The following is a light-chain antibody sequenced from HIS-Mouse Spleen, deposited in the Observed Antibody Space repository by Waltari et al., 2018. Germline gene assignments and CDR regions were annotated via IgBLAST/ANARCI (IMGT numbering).Light chain of an antibody. CDR3: QVWDSSSDHVV. CDR2: DVS. CDR1: NIGSKS. Sequence: SYVLTQPPSVSVAPGKTARITCGGNNIGSKSVHWYQQKPGQAPVLVVYDVSDRPSGIPERFSGSNSGNTATLTISRVEAGDEADYYCQVWDSSSDHVVFGGGTKLTVL. J-gene: IGLJ2*01. V-gene: IGLV3-21*03.